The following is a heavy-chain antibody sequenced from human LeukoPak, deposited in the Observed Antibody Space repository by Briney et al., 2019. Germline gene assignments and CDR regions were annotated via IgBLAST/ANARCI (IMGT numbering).Heavy chain of an antibody. CDR2: VSGSGGST. CDR1: GFTFSSYA. V-gene: IGHV3-23*01. D-gene: IGHD6-19*01. CDR3: AKETVAAPPIDY. Sequence: GGSLRLSCEASGFTFSSYAMSWVRQAPGKGLEWVSAVSGSGGSTYYADSVNGRFTFSRDNSKNTLYLQMNSLRAEDTAVYYCAKETVAAPPIDYWGQGTLVTVSS. J-gene: IGHJ4*02.